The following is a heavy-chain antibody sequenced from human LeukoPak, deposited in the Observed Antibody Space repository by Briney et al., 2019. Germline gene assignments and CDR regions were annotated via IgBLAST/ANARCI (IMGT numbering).Heavy chain of an antibody. V-gene: IGHV4-59*01. D-gene: IGHD5-24*01. CDR2: IFYSGST. Sequence: PSETLSLTCTVSGGSISRYYWSWIRQPPGKGLEWIGYIFYSGSTNYNPSLKSRVTMSVDTSKNQFSLKLSSVTAADTAVYYCASYDGYNSYYFDYWGQGTLVTVSS. CDR1: GGSISRYY. CDR3: ASYDGYNSYYFDY. J-gene: IGHJ4*02.